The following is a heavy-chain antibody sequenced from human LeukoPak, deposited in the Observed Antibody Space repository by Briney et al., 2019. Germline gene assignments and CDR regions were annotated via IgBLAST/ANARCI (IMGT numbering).Heavy chain of an antibody. CDR3: ARSTGSTMFIDY. D-gene: IGHD3-10*02. Sequence: SETLSLTCTVSGGSISSYYWSWIRQPPGKGLEWIGYISYSGSTNYNPSLKSRVTISVDTSKNQFSLKLNSVTAADTAVYYCARSTGSTMFIDYWGQGTLVTVSS. V-gene: IGHV4-59*01. J-gene: IGHJ4*02. CDR2: ISYSGST. CDR1: GGSISSYY.